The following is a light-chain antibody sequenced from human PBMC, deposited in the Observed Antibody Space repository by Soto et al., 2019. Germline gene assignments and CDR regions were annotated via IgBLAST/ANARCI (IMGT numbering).Light chain of an antibody. J-gene: IGLJ3*02. CDR3: QSYDNTRIVPWV. V-gene: IGLV1-40*01. CDR2: RCT. Sequence: QSVLTQPPSVSGAPGQGVTISCTGSSSNIGAGYDVHWYRHLPGTAPKLLIHRCTLRPSGVPNRFSASKSGTSASLAITVLRGEDEGEYYCQSYDNTRIVPWVFGGGTQLTV. CDR1: SSNIGAGYD.